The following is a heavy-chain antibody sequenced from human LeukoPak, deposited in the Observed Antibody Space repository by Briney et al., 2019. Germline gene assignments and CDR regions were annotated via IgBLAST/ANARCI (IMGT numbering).Heavy chain of an antibody. J-gene: IGHJ1*01. V-gene: IGHV4-30-4*08. CDR2: IYYSGST. CDR3: AGEGSVGATPGFHH. CDR1: GGSVSSGGYY. Sequence: SETLSLTCTVSGGSVSSGGYYWSWIRQTPGKGLEWIGYIYYSGSTYYNPSLKSRVTISVDMSKNQFSLKLSSVTAADTAVYYCAGEGSVGATPGFHHWGQGTLVTVSS. D-gene: IGHD1-26*01.